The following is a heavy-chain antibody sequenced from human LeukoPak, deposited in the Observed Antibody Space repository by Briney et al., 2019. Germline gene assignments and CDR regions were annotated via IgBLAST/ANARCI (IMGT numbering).Heavy chain of an antibody. CDR1: GYTFTSYD. V-gene: IGHV1-8*01. CDR3: ARGVGYSGYDSYYYGMDV. Sequence: ASVKVSCKASGYTFTSYDINWVRQATGQGLEWMRWMNPNSGNTGYAQKFQGRVTMTRNTSISTAYMELSSLRSEDTAVYYCARGVGYSGYDSYYYGMDVWGQGTTVTVSS. CDR2: MNPNSGNT. J-gene: IGHJ6*02. D-gene: IGHD5-12*01.